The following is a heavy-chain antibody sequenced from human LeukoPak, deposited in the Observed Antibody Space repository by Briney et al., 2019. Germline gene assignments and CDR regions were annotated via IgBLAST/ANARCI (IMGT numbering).Heavy chain of an antibody. CDR3: ARSVGSGSWDALDI. D-gene: IGHD3-10*01. Sequence: GGSLRLSCAASGFTFSSYEMNWVRQAPGKGLEWVSYISSSGSTIYYADSVKGRFTISRDNAKNSLYLQMNSLRAEDTAVYYCARSVGSGSWDALDIWGQGTMVTVSS. CDR2: ISSSGSTI. CDR1: GFTFSSYE. J-gene: IGHJ3*02. V-gene: IGHV3-48*03.